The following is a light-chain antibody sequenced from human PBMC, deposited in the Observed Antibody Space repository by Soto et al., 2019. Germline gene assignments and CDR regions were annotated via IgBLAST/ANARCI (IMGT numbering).Light chain of an antibody. CDR2: SNN. Sequence: QSVLTQPPAASGTPGQRVTISCSGSSSNIGSNTVNWYQQFPGTAPKLLTYSNNQRPSGVPDRFSGSKSGTSASLAISGLQSEDEADYYCAAWDDSLNGYVFGTGTKVTVL. V-gene: IGLV1-44*01. CDR1: SSNIGSNT. CDR3: AAWDDSLNGYV. J-gene: IGLJ1*01.